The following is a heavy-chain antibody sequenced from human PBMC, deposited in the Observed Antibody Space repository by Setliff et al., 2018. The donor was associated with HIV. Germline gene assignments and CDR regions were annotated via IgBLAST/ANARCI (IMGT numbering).Heavy chain of an antibody. V-gene: IGHV1-8*02. CDR2: MNPNSGNT. J-gene: IGHJ6*03. CDR3: ARARRDSYDRGRRNHYYIDV. Sequence: ASVKVSCKASGYTFTSYDINWVRQATGQGLEWMGWMNPNSGNTGYAQKFQGRVTMTRDASISTAYMELNTLKFEDTAVYYCARARRDSYDRGRRNHYYIDVWGKGTTVPVSS. CDR1: GYTFTSYD. D-gene: IGHD3-22*01.